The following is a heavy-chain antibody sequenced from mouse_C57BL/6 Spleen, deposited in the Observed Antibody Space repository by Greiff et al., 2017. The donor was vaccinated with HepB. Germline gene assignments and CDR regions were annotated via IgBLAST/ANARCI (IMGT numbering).Heavy chain of an antibody. CDR2: ISSGSSTI. D-gene: IGHD2-2*01. V-gene: IGHV5-17*01. Sequence: EVKLVESGGGLVKPGGSLKLSCAASGFTFSDYGMHWVRQAPEKGLEWVAYISSGSSTIYYADTVKGRFTISRDNAKNTLFLQMTSLRSEDTAMYYCAREGYDGEFAYWGQGTLVTVSA. CDR1: GFTFSDYG. CDR3: AREGYDGEFAY. J-gene: IGHJ3*01.